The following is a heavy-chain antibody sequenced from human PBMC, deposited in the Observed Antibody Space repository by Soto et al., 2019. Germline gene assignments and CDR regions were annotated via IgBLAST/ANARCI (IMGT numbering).Heavy chain of an antibody. CDR1: GYTFTSYY. V-gene: IGHV1-46*03. CDR3: ARPALRGVIKGGSCFDP. Sequence: ASVKVSCKASGYTFTSYYMHWVRQAPGQGLEWMGIINPSGGSTSYAQKFQGRVTMTRDTSTSTVYMELSSLRSEDTAVYYCARPALRGVIKGGSCFDPWGQGTLVTVSP. J-gene: IGHJ5*02. D-gene: IGHD3-10*01. CDR2: INPSGGST.